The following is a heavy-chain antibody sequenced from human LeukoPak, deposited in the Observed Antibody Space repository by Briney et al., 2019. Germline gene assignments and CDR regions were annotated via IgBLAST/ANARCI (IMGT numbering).Heavy chain of an antibody. V-gene: IGHV1-8*03. CDR2: MNPNSGNT. CDR3: ARTAAYCSGGSCYSHDAFDI. CDR1: GYTFTSYD. J-gene: IGHJ3*02. D-gene: IGHD2-15*01. Sequence: SAVQVSCQASGYTFTSYDINWVRQATGQGLEWMGWMNPNSGNTGHAQKFQGRVTITRNTSISTAYMELSSLRSEDTAVYYCARTAAYCSGGSCYSHDAFDIWGQGTMVTVSS.